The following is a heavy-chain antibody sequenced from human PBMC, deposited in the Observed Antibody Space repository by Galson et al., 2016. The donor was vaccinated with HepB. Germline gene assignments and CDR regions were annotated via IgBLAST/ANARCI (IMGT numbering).Heavy chain of an antibody. Sequence: SLRLSCAASGFTFSGHAMTWVRQAPGKGLEWVSGISGSGGITYYADSVKGRFTISRDNSKNTLYLEMNSLRAEDTAVYYCARRAGSSWYSDYWGQGTLVTVSS. J-gene: IGHJ4*02. CDR2: ISGSGGIT. CDR3: ARRAGSSWYSDY. D-gene: IGHD6-13*01. CDR1: GFTFSGHA. V-gene: IGHV3-23*01.